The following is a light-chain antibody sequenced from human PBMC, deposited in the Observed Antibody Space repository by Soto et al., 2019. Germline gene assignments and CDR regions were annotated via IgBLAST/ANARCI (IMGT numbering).Light chain of an antibody. J-gene: IGKJ5*01. CDR1: RDSNNY. V-gene: IGKV1-33*01. CDR2: GAS. CDR3: QHYSTSIT. Sequence: IELAYSPYSLSASVGDRVTINCQAKRDSNNYLNWYQQKPGQAPKLLIYGASNMDTGVPDRFSGSGSGTEFTLTISSLEPEDFAPYYCQHYSTSITFGQGTRLEIK.